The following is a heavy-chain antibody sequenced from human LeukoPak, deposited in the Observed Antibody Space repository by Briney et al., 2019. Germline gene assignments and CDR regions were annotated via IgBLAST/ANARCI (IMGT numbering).Heavy chain of an antibody. V-gene: IGHV4-34*01. CDR2: INHSGST. J-gene: IGHJ4*02. CDR1: GGSFSGYY. D-gene: IGHD3-3*01. Sequence: SETLSLTCAVYGGSFSGYYWSWIRQPPGKGLEWIGEINHSGSTNYNPSLKSRVTISVDTSKNQFSLKLSSVTAADTAVYYCARALKVWSGYYLSYWGQGTLVTVSS. CDR3: ARALKVWSGYYLSY.